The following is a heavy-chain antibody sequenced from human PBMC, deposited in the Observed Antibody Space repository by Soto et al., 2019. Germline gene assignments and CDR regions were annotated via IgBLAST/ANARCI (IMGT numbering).Heavy chain of an antibody. J-gene: IGHJ4*02. V-gene: IGHV1-46*03. Sequence: ASVKVSCKASGYTFTSYYMHWVRQAPGQGLEWMGIINPSGGSTSYAQKFQGRVTMTRDTSTSTVYMELSSLRSEDTAVYYCAREEGIAAPSFDLDYWGQGTLVTAPQ. D-gene: IGHD6-13*01. CDR1: GYTFTSYY. CDR3: AREEGIAAPSFDLDY. CDR2: INPSGGST.